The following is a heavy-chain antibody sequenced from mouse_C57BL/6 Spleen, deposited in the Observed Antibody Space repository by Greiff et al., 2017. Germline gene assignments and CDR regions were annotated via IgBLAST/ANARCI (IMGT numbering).Heavy chain of an antibody. Sequence: QVQLKESGAELVKPGASVKISCKASGYAFRSYWMNWVKQRPGKGLEWIGQIYPGDGDTNYNGKFKGKATLTADKSSSTAYMQLSSLTSEDSAVYFCASYYGSSPFAYWGQGTLVTVSA. V-gene: IGHV1-80*01. D-gene: IGHD1-1*01. CDR2: IYPGDGDT. CDR3: ASYYGSSPFAY. CDR1: GYAFRSYW. J-gene: IGHJ3*01.